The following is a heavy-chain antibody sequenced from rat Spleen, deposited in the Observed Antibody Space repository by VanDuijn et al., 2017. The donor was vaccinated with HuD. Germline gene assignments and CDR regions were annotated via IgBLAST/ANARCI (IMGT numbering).Heavy chain of an antibody. CDR3: ATQTSGYVDY. J-gene: IGHJ2*01. Sequence: EVELVESGGGLVQPGRSMKLSCAASGFTFSDYGMAWVRQTPTKSLEWVASISTAGGNTFYRGSVRGRFTISRDNAKSTLYLQMDSLRSEDTATYYCATQTSGYVDYWGQGVMVTVSS. V-gene: IGHV5-25*01. CDR2: ISTAGGNT. D-gene: IGHD1-7*01. CDR1: GFTFSDYG.